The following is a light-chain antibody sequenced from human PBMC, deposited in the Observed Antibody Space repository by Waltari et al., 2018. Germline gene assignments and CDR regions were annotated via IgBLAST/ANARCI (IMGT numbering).Light chain of an antibody. Sequence: TCLASQSISSYLNWYQQKPGKAPKLLIYAASSLQSGVPSRFSGSGSGTDFTLTISSLQPEDFATYYCQQSYSTPKTFGQGTKVEIK. V-gene: IGKV1-39*01. J-gene: IGKJ1*01. CDR2: AAS. CDR3: QQSYSTPKT. CDR1: QSISSY.